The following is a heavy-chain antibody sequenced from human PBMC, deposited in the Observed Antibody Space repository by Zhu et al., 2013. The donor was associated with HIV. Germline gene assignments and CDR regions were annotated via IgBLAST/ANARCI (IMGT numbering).Heavy chain of an antibody. V-gene: IGHV1-69*06. D-gene: IGHD1-7*01. CDR3: ARVRCTGTTFWYYYYGMDV. CDR1: GGTFSSYA. J-gene: IGHJ6*02. Sequence: QVQLVQSGAEVKKPGSSVKVSCKASGGTFSSYAISWVRQAPGQGLEWMGGIIPIFGTANYAQKFQGRVTITADKSTSTAYMELSSLRSEDTAVYYCARVRCTGTTFWYYYYGMDVWGQGTTVTVSS. CDR2: IIPIFGTA.